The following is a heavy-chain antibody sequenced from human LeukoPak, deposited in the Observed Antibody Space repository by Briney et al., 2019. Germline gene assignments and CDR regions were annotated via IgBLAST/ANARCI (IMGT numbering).Heavy chain of an antibody. CDR3: ARVFIVARFYSDGSFNYFDY. CDR1: GGSISSSSYY. Sequence: SSETLSLTCTVSGGSISSSSYYWGWIRQPPGKGLEWIGSIYYSGSTYYNPSLKSRVTISVDTSKNQFSLKLSSVTAADTAVYYCARVFIVARFYSDGSFNYFDYWGQGTLVTVSS. V-gene: IGHV4-39*07. J-gene: IGHJ4*02. CDR2: IYYSGST. D-gene: IGHD3-16*02.